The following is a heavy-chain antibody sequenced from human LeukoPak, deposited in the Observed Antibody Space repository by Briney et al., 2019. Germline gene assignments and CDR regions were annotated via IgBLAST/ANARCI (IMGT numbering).Heavy chain of an antibody. V-gene: IGHV4-59*01. Sequence: SETLSLTCTVSSGSITGYYWAWIRQPPGKGLEWIGYIQYSGTTEYNPSLASRASISVDTAKDQFSLNLRSVTAADPAVYYCARDRAAGTLDFWGQGTLVTVSS. CDR1: SGSITGYY. CDR2: IQYSGTT. J-gene: IGHJ4*02. CDR3: ARDRAAGTLDF. D-gene: IGHD6-13*01.